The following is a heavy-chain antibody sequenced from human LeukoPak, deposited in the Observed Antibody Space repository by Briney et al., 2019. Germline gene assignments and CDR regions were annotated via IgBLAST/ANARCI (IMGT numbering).Heavy chain of an antibody. Sequence: SETLSLTCSVSGDSISNFYWSWFRQPPGKGLEWIGYFYYNGRTSYNPSLRSRVTISVDTSKSHLSLRLSSVTAADTAVYYCARVYSNYVYYFDFWGQGTLVTVSS. CDR3: ARVYSNYVYYFDF. J-gene: IGHJ4*02. D-gene: IGHD4-11*01. CDR1: GDSISNFY. V-gene: IGHV4-59*01. CDR2: FYYNGRT.